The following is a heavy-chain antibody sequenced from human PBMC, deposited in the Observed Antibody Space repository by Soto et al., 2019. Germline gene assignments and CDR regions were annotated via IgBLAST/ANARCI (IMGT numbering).Heavy chain of an antibody. CDR3: AKVDYIGSYPDS. Sequence: QVQLVESGGGVVQPGRSLRLSCAASGFTFSSYGMHWVRQAPGKGLEWVAVISYDGSNKYYADSVKGRFTIPRDNSKNSLYRQMNSMRAEDTAVYYCAKVDYIGSYPDSWRHGTLVTVSS. D-gene: IGHD1-26*01. CDR2: ISYDGSNK. J-gene: IGHJ5*01. CDR1: GFTFSSYG. V-gene: IGHV3-30*18.